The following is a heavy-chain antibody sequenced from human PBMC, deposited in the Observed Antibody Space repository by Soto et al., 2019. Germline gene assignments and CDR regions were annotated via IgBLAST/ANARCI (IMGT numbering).Heavy chain of an antibody. J-gene: IGHJ6*02. D-gene: IGHD1-7*01. CDR1: GYTFTRYD. CDR2: MNPNSGNT. V-gene: IGHV1-8*01. CDR3: ASPQPHGITRTTGSYGLDV. Sequence: GASVKVSCKASGYTFTRYDISRGRQATGQGLEWLGRMNPNSGNTNYAQTFQGRVTMTRNTYISTAYMELSSLRSEDTAVYYCASPQPHGITRTTGSYGLDVWGQGTTVTVSS.